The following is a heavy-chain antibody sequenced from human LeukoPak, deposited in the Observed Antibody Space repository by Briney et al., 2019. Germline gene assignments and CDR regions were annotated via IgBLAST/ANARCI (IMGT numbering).Heavy chain of an antibody. Sequence: SETLSLTCTVSGGSVSSASYLWNWIRQPPGKGLEWIGYIFHSGSTRYNPSLKSRVTISVDTSKNQFSLRLTSVTAADAAVYYCGRVSGSSPQPAEDYFDYWGQGTLVTVSS. CDR2: IFHSGST. CDR1: GGSVSSASYL. CDR3: GRVSGSSPQPAEDYFDY. D-gene: IGHD1-26*01. J-gene: IGHJ4*02. V-gene: IGHV4-61*01.